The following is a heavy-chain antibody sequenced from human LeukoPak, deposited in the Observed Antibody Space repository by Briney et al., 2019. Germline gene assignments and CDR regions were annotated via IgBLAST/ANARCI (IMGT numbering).Heavy chain of an antibody. CDR2: IKQDGSEK. Sequence: GGSLRLSCAASGFTFSNYWMYWVRQAPGKGLEWVANIKQDGSEKYYVDSVKGRFTISRDNAKNSLYLQMNSLRAEDTAVYYCARPTGDCSGGSCYGGLDPWGQGTLVTVSS. CDR1: GFTFSNYW. V-gene: IGHV3-7*01. J-gene: IGHJ5*02. CDR3: ARPTGDCSGGSCYGGLDP. D-gene: IGHD2-15*01.